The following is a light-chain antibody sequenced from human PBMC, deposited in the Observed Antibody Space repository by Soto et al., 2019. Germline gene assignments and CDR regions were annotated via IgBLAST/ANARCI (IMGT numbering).Light chain of an antibody. V-gene: IGKV1-5*03. Sequence: DIQITQSPSTLSGSVGDRVTITCRASQTISSWLAWYQQKPGKAPKLLIYKASTLKSGVPSRFSGSGSGTEFTLTISSLQPDDFATYYCQHYNSYPDAFGQGTKVDIK. CDR1: QTISSW. J-gene: IGKJ1*01. CDR2: KAS. CDR3: QHYNSYPDA.